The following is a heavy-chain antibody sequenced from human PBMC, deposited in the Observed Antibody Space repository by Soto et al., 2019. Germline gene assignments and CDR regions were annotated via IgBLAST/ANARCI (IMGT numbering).Heavy chain of an antibody. V-gene: IGHV1-69*01. CDR2: IIPIFGTA. D-gene: IGHD6-13*01. Sequence: SVKVSCKAAGGTFSSYAMSGVRQATGQGLEWMGGIIPIFGTANYAQKFQGRVTITADESTSTAYRELSSLRSEDTAVYYFARPAAAGTSTDFAFDIWDQGTMVTVSS. CDR1: GGTFSSYA. CDR3: ARPAAAGTSTDFAFDI. J-gene: IGHJ3*02.